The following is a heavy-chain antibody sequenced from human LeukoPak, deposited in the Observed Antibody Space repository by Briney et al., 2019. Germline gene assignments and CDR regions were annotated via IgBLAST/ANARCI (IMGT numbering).Heavy chain of an antibody. D-gene: IGHD2-21*02. V-gene: IGHV3-30-3*01. CDR1: GFTFSSYA. Sequence: GGSLRLSCAASGFTFSSYAMHWVRQAPGKGLEWVAVISYDGSNKYYADSVKGRFTISRDNSKNTLYLQMNSLRAEDTAVYYCATVRGCGGDCYYLDYWGQGTLVTVSS. CDR3: ATVRGCGGDCYYLDY. CDR2: ISYDGSNK. J-gene: IGHJ4*02.